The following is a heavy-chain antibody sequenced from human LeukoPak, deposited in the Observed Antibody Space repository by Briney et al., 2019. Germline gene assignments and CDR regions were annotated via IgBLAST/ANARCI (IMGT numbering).Heavy chain of an antibody. Sequence: SQTLSLTCTVSGGSLSSGDSYWSWIRQPPGKGLEWSGYIYYSGITYYNPSLKSRVTISVDSSKNQFSLKLSSVTAADTAVYYCARDRIAVARISGGLEYWGQGTLVTVSS. J-gene: IGHJ4*02. D-gene: IGHD6-19*01. CDR1: GGSLSSGDSY. CDR3: ARDRIAVARISGGLEY. V-gene: IGHV4-30-4*01. CDR2: IYYSGIT.